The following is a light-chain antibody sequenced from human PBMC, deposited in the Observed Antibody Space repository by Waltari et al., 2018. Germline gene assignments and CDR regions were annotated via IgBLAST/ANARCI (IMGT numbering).Light chain of an antibody. Sequence: ETVLTQSPATLSLSPGERATFSGRASQSVDTYLAWYQQKPGQAPRLLIYDASNRATGIPARFSGSGSGTDFTLTISSLEPEDFAVYYCQQRSTWPPAFGQGTKVEIK. CDR2: DAS. CDR3: QQRSTWPPA. V-gene: IGKV3-11*01. J-gene: IGKJ1*01. CDR1: QSVDTY.